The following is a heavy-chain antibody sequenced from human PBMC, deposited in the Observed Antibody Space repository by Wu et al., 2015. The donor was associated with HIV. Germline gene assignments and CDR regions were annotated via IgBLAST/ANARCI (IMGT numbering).Heavy chain of an antibody. J-gene: IGHJ5*02. CDR2: INPNSGGT. Sequence: QVQLVQSGAEMKKPGASVKVSCKTSGYPFTGYYIHWVRQAPGQRLEWVGWINPNSGGTMSAEEFQGRVTMTRDTSISTAYMELSRLTSDDTAVYFCAREFYDLSRSQKATNWFDPGAREPWSPSPQ. D-gene: IGHD3-3*01. CDR3: AREFYDLSRSQKATNWFDP. CDR1: GYPFTGYY. V-gene: IGHV1-2*02.